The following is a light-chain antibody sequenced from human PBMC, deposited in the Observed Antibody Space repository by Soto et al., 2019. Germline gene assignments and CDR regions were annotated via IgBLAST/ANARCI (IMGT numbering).Light chain of an antibody. J-gene: IGLJ1*01. CDR3: QSYDSSLSGYV. V-gene: IGLV1-40*01. CDR2: GNS. Sequence: QSVLTQPPSVSGAPGQRVTISCTGSSSNIGAGYDVHWYQQLPGTAPKLLIYGNSNRPSGVPDRFSGSKSGTSVSLAITGLQAEDEADYYCQSYDSSLSGYVFGTGPKLTVL. CDR1: SSNIGAGYD.